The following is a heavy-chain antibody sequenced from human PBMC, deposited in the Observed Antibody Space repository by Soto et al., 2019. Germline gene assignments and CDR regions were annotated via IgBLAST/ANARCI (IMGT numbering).Heavy chain of an antibody. V-gene: IGHV3-7*03. Sequence: PGGSLRLSCAASGFTFSSYWMSWVRQAPGKGLEWVANIKQDGSEKYYVDSVKGRFTISRDNAKNSLYLQMNSLRAEDTAVYYCARSATPYSSRNWFDPWGQGTLVTVSS. CDR1: GFTFSSYW. J-gene: IGHJ5*02. CDR3: ARSATPYSSRNWFDP. D-gene: IGHD6-13*01. CDR2: IKQDGSEK.